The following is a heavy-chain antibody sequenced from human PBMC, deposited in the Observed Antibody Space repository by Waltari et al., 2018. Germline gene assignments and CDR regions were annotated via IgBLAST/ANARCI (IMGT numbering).Heavy chain of an antibody. CDR3: ARDQKPPRGSGWYDWFDP. J-gene: IGHJ5*02. V-gene: IGHV4-38-2*02. D-gene: IGHD6-19*01. CDR1: GYSISSGYY. Sequence: QVQLQESGPGLVKPSETLSLTCTVSGYSISSGYYWGWIRQPPGKGLEWFGSIYHSGSTYYNPSLKSRVTISVDTSKNQFSLKLSSVTAADTAVYYCARDQKPPRGSGWYDWFDPWGQGTLVTVSS. CDR2: IYHSGST.